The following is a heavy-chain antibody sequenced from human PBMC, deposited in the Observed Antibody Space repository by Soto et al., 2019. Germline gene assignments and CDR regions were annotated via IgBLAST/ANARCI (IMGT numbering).Heavy chain of an antibody. Sequence: GASVEVSCKASGYTFDNSGISWVRQATGQGLEWMGWISGYNGNTNYAQKFQGRVTMTTDTSTSTGYMDLRSLRSDDTAVYYCARCTHGSTSCYGRLDIWGQGTMVTVSS. CDR2: ISGYNGNT. V-gene: IGHV1-18*01. CDR1: GYTFDNSG. CDR3: ARCTHGSTSCYGRLDI. D-gene: IGHD2-2*01. J-gene: IGHJ3*02.